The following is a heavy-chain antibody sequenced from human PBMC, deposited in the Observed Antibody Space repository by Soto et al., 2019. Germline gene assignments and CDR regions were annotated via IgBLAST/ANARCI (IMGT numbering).Heavy chain of an antibody. Sequence: SETLSLTCTVSGGSISSSSYYWGWIRQPPGKGLEWIGSIYYSGNTYYNPSLKSRVTISVDTSKNQFSLKLSSVTAADTAVYYCARHGRLGYYYYGMDVWGQGTTVTVSS. D-gene: IGHD7-27*01. CDR2: IYYSGNT. J-gene: IGHJ6*02. CDR3: ARHGRLGYYYYGMDV. CDR1: GGSISSSSYY. V-gene: IGHV4-39*01.